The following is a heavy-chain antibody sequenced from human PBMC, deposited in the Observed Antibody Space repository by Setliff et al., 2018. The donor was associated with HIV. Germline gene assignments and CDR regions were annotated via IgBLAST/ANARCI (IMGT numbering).Heavy chain of an antibody. D-gene: IGHD3-22*01. CDR2: INPNSGGT. J-gene: IGHJ3*02. Sequence: ASVKVSCKASGYTFTGYYIHWVRQAPGQGLEWMGWINPNSGGTNYAQRFQGRVTMTRDTSISTAYMELSRLRSDDTAVYYCATGDDSSGYDAFDIWGQGTMVTVSS. V-gene: IGHV1-2*02. CDR3: ATGDDSSGYDAFDI. CDR1: GYTFTGYY.